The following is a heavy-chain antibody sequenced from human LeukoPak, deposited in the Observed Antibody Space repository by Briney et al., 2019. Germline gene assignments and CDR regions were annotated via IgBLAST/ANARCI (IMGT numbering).Heavy chain of an antibody. CDR2: IYYSGST. V-gene: IGHV4-59*01. Sequence: SETLFLTCTVSGGSISSYYWSWIRQPPGKGLEWIGYIYYSGSTNYNPSLKSRVTISVDTSKNQFSLKLSSVTAADTAVYYCARGVGANDDAFDIWGQGTMVTVSS. D-gene: IGHD1-26*01. CDR3: ARGVGANDDAFDI. J-gene: IGHJ3*02. CDR1: GGSISSYY.